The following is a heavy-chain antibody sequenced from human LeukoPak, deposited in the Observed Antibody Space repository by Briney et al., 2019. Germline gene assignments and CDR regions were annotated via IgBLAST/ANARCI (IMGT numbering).Heavy chain of an antibody. V-gene: IGHV1-18*01. Sequence: EASVNVSCKASGYTFTSYGISWVRQAPGQGLEWMGWISAYNGNTNYAQKLQGRVTMTTDTSTSTAYMELRSLRSDDTAVYYCARAIGYSSSWYPVPFDPWGQGTLVTVSS. J-gene: IGHJ5*02. CDR1: GYTFTSYG. CDR2: ISAYNGNT. D-gene: IGHD6-13*01. CDR3: ARAIGYSSSWYPVPFDP.